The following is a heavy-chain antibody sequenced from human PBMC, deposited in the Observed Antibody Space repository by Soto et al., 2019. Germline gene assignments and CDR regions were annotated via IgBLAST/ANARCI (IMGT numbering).Heavy chain of an antibody. J-gene: IGHJ6*02. V-gene: IGHV4-61*01. Sequence: SETLSLTCTVSGGSVSSGSYYWSWIRQPPGKGLEWIGYIYYSGSTNYNPSLKSRVTISVDTSKNQFSLKLSSVTAADTAVYYCAGFYGSGNYGMDVWGQGTTVTVSS. D-gene: IGHD3-10*01. CDR1: GGSVSSGSYY. CDR2: IYYSGST. CDR3: AGFYGSGNYGMDV.